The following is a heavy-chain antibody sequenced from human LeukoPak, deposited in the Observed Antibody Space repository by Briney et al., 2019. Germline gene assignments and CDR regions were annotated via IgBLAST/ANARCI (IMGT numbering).Heavy chain of an antibody. CDR2: IYYSGNT. V-gene: IGHV4-59*01. Sequence: SETLSLTCTVSGGSIRSYYWSWIRQPPGKGLEWIAYIYYSGNTNYNPSLKSRVTISVETSKNQFSLKLNSVTAADTAVYYRALYGSDGGWFDPWGQGTLVTVSS. CDR1: GGSIRSYY. J-gene: IGHJ5*02. D-gene: IGHD3-10*01. CDR3: ALYGSDGGWFDP.